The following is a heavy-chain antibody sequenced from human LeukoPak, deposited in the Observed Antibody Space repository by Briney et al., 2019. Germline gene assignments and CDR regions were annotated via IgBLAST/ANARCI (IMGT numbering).Heavy chain of an antibody. Sequence: GGSLRLSCAASGFTFSTYNMNWVRQAPGKGLEWVSYISTSSRIIYYADSVKGRFTISRDNAKNSLYLQMNSLRAEDTGVYYCVRSAFLTTEFYFDYWGHGTLVTVSS. V-gene: IGHV3-48*01. CDR3: VRSAFLTTEFYFDY. D-gene: IGHD4-11*01. J-gene: IGHJ4*01. CDR1: GFTFSTYN. CDR2: ISTSSRII.